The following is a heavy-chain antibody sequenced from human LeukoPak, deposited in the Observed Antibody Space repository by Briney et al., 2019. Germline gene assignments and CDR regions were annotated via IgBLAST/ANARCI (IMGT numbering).Heavy chain of an antibody. V-gene: IGHV3-21*01. CDR3: ARDWAIYCGGDCYSGY. J-gene: IGHJ4*02. CDR1: GFTFSSYS. CDR2: IGSSSSYI. Sequence: GGSLRLSCAASGFTFSSYSMNWVRQAPGKGLEWGSSIGSSSSYIYYADSVKGRFTISRDNAKNSLYLQMNSLRAEDTAVYYCARDWAIYCGGDCYSGYWGQGTLVTVSS. D-gene: IGHD2-21*02.